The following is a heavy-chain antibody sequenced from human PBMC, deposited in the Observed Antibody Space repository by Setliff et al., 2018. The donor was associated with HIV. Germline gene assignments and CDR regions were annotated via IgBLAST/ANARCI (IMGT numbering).Heavy chain of an antibody. D-gene: IGHD2-15*01. CDR1: GYTFTSYY. Sequence: ASVKVSCKASGYTFTSYYIHWVRQAPGQGLEWMGIVIPSTGDTNYAQNFQGRVTMTRDASTNTVYMDLSSLKSEDTAVYYCVRGARGGYFDYWGQGTLVTVSS. CDR3: VRGARGGYFDY. V-gene: IGHV1-46*01. CDR2: VIPSTGDT. J-gene: IGHJ4*02.